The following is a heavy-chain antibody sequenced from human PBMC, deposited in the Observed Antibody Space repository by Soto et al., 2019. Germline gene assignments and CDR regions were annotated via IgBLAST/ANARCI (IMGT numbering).Heavy chain of an antibody. CDR3: ARDPGISSGWYYFDY. CDR2: VKQDGSEI. D-gene: IGHD6-19*01. Sequence: RVSCGAAEVTSSDHWRTRVSKDPGKGLEWVASVKQDGSEIYYGDSVKGRFTISRDNAKNSLFLQLNSLRAEDTAMYYCARDPGISSGWYYFDYWVQGTLVTVSS. CDR1: EVTSSDHW. V-gene: IGHV3-7*05. J-gene: IGHJ4*02.